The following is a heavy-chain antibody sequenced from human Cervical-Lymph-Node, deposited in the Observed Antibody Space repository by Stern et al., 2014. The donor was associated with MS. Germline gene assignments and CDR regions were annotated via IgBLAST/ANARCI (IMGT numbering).Heavy chain of an antibody. CDR1: GDTFTSYY. D-gene: IGHD6-13*01. CDR2: INPRGGTT. V-gene: IGHV1-46*01. J-gene: IGHJ4*02. CDR3: ATYSSTWSPPWY. Sequence: VQLVESGAEVKKPGASGKVSCKASGDTFTSYYMHWVRQAPGQGLEYMGIINPRGGTTHYAQKFQGRVTMTRDTSTSTVYMELSSLRSDDTAVYYCATYSSTWSPPWYWGQGTLVTVSS.